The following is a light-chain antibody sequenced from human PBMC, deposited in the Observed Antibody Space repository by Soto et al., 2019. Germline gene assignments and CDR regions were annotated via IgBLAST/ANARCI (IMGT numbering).Light chain of an antibody. CDR1: NSNIGSNA. Sequence: QPVLTQPPSESGTPGQRVTIPGSGPNSNIGSNAVNWYQQLPGTAPNLLIHGNDHRPSGVPDRLAGSKSGTSASLAISGLHSEDEADYYCAAWDDRLNAPVLGGGTKLTVL. CDR3: AAWDDRLNAPV. J-gene: IGLJ2*01. V-gene: IGLV1-44*01. CDR2: GND.